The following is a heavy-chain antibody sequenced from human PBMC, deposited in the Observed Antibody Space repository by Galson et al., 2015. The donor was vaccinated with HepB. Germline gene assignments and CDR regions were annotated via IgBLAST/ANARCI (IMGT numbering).Heavy chain of an antibody. D-gene: IGHD2-21*02. Sequence: SLRLSCAASGFTFSSYSMNWVRQAPGKGLEWISYLYDKSDTIYYADSVKGRFTISTDNAKNSLFLLMDSLGVEDTAVYYCARSLCSGGDCPVDSYYYGLDVWGQGTTVTVSS. V-gene: IGHV3-48*01. CDR3: ARSLCSGGDCPVDSYYYGLDV. J-gene: IGHJ6*02. CDR1: GFTFSSYS. CDR2: LYDKSDTI.